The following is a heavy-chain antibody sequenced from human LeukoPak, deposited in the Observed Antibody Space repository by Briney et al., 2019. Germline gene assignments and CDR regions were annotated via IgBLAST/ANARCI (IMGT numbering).Heavy chain of an antibody. J-gene: IGHJ4*02. CDR2: IRYDGSNK. V-gene: IGHV3-30*02. Sequence: PGGSLRLSCAASGFTFSSYGMHWVRQAPGKGLEWVAFIRYDGSNKYYADSVKGRFTISRDNSKNTLYLQMNSLRAEDTAVYYCASMLGYCSGGSCSVVDYCGQGTLVTVSS. CDR3: ASMLGYCSGGSCSVVDY. CDR1: GFTFSSYG. D-gene: IGHD2-15*01.